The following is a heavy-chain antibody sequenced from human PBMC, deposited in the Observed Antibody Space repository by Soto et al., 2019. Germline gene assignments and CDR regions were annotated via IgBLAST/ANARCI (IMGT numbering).Heavy chain of an antibody. J-gene: IGHJ6*03. D-gene: IGHD6-6*01. V-gene: IGHV4-59*08. CDR2: IYYSGST. CDR3: ARRGQLVAFGRYYMDV. CDR1: GRSISSYY. Sequence: PSETLSLTCTVSGRSISSYYWSWIRQPPGKGLEWIGYIYYSGSTNYNPSLKSRVTISVDTSKNQFSLKLSSVTAADTAVYYCARRGQLVAFGRYYMDVWGKGTTVTVSS.